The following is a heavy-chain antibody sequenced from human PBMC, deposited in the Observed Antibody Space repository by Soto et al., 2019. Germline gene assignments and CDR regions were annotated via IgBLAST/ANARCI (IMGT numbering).Heavy chain of an antibody. D-gene: IGHD3-10*01. Sequence: EVQLLESGGGLVQPGGSLRLSCAASGFTFSTYTMSWVRQAPGKGLEWVSAFSGSGGGTYYTDSVKGRFTISRDNSKNTLYLLMNTLRPDDTAVYYFAKDPGFLAAFDLWGRGTMVTVSS. CDR3: AKDPGFLAAFDL. J-gene: IGHJ3*01. V-gene: IGHV3-23*01. CDR2: FSGSGGGT. CDR1: GFTFSTYT.